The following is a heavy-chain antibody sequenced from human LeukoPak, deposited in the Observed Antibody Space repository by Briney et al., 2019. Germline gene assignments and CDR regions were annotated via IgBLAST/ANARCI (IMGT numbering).Heavy chain of an antibody. CDR3: AREWGGVTIRRFDY. CDR2: IYTSGST. D-gene: IGHD2-21*02. CDR1: GGSISSGSYY. J-gene: IGHJ4*02. V-gene: IGHV4-61*02. Sequence: SETLSLTCTVSGGSISSGSYYWSWIRQPAGKGLEWIGRIYTSGSTNYNPSLKSRVTISVDTSKNQFSLKLSSVTAADTAVYYCAREWGGVTIRRFDYWGQGTLVTVSS.